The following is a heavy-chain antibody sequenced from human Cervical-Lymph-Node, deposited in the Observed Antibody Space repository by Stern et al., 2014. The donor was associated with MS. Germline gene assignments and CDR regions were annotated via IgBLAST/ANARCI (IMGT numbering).Heavy chain of an antibody. Sequence: EVQLLESGGGLVKAGGSLRLSCAGSGFTFSDYTMNWVRQSPGKGLEWVSSISTGSTYIFYADSVKGRFTISRDNAKNSLYLQMNSLRAEDTSVYYCARGYAFLDVWGQGTTVTVSS. D-gene: IGHD5-12*01. J-gene: IGHJ6*02. V-gene: IGHV3-21*01. CDR2: ISTGSTYI. CDR3: ARGYAFLDV. CDR1: GFTFSDYT.